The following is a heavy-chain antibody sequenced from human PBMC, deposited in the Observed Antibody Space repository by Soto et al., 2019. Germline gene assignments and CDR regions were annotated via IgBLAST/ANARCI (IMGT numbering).Heavy chain of an antibody. Sequence: PGGSLRLSCAASGFTFSSYDMHWVRQATGKGLEWVSAIGTAGDTYYPGSVKGRFTISRENAKNSLYLQMNSLRAGDTAVYYCARLNYYYGMDVSGQATTATDPS. V-gene: IGHV3-13*01. CDR1: GFTFSSYD. J-gene: IGHJ6*02. CDR2: IGTAGDT. CDR3: ARLNYYYGMDV.